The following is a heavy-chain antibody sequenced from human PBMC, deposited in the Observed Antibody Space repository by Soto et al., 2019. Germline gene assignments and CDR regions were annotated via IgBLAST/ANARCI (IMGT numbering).Heavy chain of an antibody. CDR2: IIPIFGTA. V-gene: IGHV1-69*13. J-gene: IGHJ6*02. CDR3: ARVPGSSSSRYYYYGMAV. Sequence: GASVKVSCKASGGTFSSYAISWVRQAPGQGLEWMGGIIPIFGTANYAQKFQGRVTITADESTSTAYMELSSLRSEDTAVYYCARVPGSSSSRYYYYGMAVWGQGTTVTVSS. D-gene: IGHD6-6*01. CDR1: GGTFSSYA.